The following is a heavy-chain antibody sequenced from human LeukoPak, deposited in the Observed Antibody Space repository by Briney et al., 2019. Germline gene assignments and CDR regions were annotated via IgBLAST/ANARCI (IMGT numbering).Heavy chain of an antibody. D-gene: IGHD3-22*01. Sequence: PSGTLSLTCTVSGGSFSTYYWSWIRQPPGKGLEWIGYIYYSGSTNYNPSLKSRVIISVDMSKKQFSLKLSSVTAADTAVYYCARAWDYYDSRGFYLRYFDYWGQGTLVTVSS. V-gene: IGHV4-59*01. CDR2: IYYSGST. CDR1: GGSFSTYY. CDR3: ARAWDYYDSRGFYLRYFDY. J-gene: IGHJ4*02.